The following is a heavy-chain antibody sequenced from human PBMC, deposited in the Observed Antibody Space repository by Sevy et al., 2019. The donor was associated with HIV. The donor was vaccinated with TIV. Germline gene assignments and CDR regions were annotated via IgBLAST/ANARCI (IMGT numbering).Heavy chain of an antibody. D-gene: IGHD1-26*01. Sequence: GGSLRLSCAASGFTFNNFIMNWVRQAPGKGLQWVSSISGSSNYIYYAESLKGRFIISRDNVKDTVFLQMNSLSADDTAVYYCARGPPDGSYDYFDSWGQGTLVTVSS. CDR2: ISGSSNYI. V-gene: IGHV3-21*06. CDR1: GFTFNNFI. J-gene: IGHJ4*02. CDR3: ARGPPDGSYDYFDS.